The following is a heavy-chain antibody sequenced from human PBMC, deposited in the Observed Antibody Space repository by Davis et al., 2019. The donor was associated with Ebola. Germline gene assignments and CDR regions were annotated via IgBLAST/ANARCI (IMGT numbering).Heavy chain of an antibody. D-gene: IGHD6-19*01. CDR2: ITSFGSKT. J-gene: IGHJ4*02. V-gene: IGHV3-11*01. Sequence: GGSLRLSCAASGFTFNDYYMTWIRQAPGKGLEWVSYITSFGSKTYSADSVKGRFTISRDNAKNSLFLQMDSLRDEDTAVYYCARLSGGWDRDYFDYWGQGTLVTVSS. CDR3: ARLSGGWDRDYFDY. CDR1: GFTFNDYY.